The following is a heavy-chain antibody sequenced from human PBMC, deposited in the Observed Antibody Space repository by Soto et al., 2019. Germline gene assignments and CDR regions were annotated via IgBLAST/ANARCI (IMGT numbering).Heavy chain of an antibody. Sequence: SETLSLTCTVAGGSSTNYYGSWIRQPPGKGLEWIGYVHKTGSTTYNPYLQTPVTISVDTSRNQFSLRLTSVTPADTAVYYCERGPCFTRHQPFGSWGQGRLGTVSS. CDR1: GGSSTNYY. CDR2: VHKTGST. J-gene: IGHJ4*02. D-gene: IGHD2-2*01. CDR3: ERGPCFTRHQPFGS. V-gene: IGHV4-4*08.